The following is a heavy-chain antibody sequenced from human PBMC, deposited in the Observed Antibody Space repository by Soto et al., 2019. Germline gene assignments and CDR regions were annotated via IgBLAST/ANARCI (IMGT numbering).Heavy chain of an antibody. D-gene: IGHD6-13*01. J-gene: IGHJ4*02. CDR3: ARSWAAAGTPSFDY. Sequence: PSETLSLTCTVSGGSISSSSYYWGWIRQPPGKGLEWIGSIYYSGSTYYNPSLKSRVTISVDTSKNQFSLKLSSVTAADTAVYYCARSWAAAGTPSFDYWGQGTLVTVSS. CDR2: IYYSGST. CDR1: GGSISSSSYY. V-gene: IGHV4-39*01.